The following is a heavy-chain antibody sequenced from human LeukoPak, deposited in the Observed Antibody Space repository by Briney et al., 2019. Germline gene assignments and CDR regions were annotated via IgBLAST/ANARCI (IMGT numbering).Heavy chain of an antibody. CDR2: INPSGGST. D-gene: IGHD2-15*01. J-gene: IGHJ5*02. CDR1: GYTFTSYY. V-gene: IGHV1-46*01. Sequence: ASVKVSCKASGYTFTSYYMHWVPQAPGQRLEWMGIINPSGGSTSYAQKFQGRVTMTRDMSTSTVYMELSSLRSEDTAVYYCARRPGYCSGGSCLGWFDPWGQGTLVTVSS. CDR3: ARRPGYCSGGSCLGWFDP.